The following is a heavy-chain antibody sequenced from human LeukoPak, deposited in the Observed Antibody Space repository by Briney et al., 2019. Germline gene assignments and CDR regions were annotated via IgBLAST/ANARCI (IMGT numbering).Heavy chain of an antibody. J-gene: IGHJ4*02. Sequence: PGGSLRLSCAASGFTFDDYAMHWVRQAPGKGLEWVSGISWNSGSIGYADSVKGRFTISRDNAKNSLYLQMNSLRAEDTAVYYCAREGVDWSSSWPAVDYWGQGTLVTVSS. CDR1: GFTFDDYA. V-gene: IGHV3-9*01. CDR3: AREGVDWSSSWPAVDY. D-gene: IGHD6-13*01. CDR2: ISWNSGSI.